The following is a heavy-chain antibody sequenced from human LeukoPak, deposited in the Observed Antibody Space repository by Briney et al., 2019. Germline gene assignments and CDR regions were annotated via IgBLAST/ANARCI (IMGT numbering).Heavy chain of an antibody. Sequence: ASVEVSCKASGYTFTSYVITWVRQAPGQGLEWMGWISAYNGNTSYAQKLQGRVTMTTDTSTSTAYMELRSLRSDDTAVYYCARARGLGAAGDAFDIWGQGTMVTVSS. CDR3: ARARGLGAAGDAFDI. CDR1: GYTFTSYV. V-gene: IGHV1-18*01. CDR2: ISAYNGNT. J-gene: IGHJ3*02. D-gene: IGHD6-13*01.